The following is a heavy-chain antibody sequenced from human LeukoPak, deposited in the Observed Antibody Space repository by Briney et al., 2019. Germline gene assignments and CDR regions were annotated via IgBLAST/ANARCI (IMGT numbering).Heavy chain of an antibody. CDR1: GGTFSSYA. Sequence: SVKVSCKASGGTFSSYAISWVRQAPGQGLEWMGRIIPIFGTADYAQKFQGRVTITTDESTSTAYMELSSLRSEDTAVYYCARDQRLVTVFDIWGQGTMVTVSS. J-gene: IGHJ3*02. D-gene: IGHD6-19*01. CDR2: IIPIFGTA. CDR3: ARDQRLVTVFDI. V-gene: IGHV1-69*05.